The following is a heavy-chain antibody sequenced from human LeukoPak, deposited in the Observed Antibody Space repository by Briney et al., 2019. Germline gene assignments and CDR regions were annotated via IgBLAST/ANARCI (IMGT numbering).Heavy chain of an antibody. CDR2: INHSGNT. D-gene: IGHD5-18*01. J-gene: IGHJ4*02. V-gene: IGHV4-34*01. CDR3: ASGGYSYGFDY. CDR1: GVSLSGYY. Sequence: PSETLSLTCAVYGVSLSGYYWSWIRQPPGKGLEWIGEINHSGNTNYNPSLKSRVTMSIDTSKNQFSLKLSSVTAADTAMYYCASGGYSYGFDYWGQGTLVTVSS.